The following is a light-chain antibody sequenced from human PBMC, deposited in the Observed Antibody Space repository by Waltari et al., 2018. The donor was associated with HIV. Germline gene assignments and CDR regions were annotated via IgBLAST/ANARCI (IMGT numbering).Light chain of an antibody. V-gene: IGLV2-18*02. Sequence: QSALTQPPSVSGSLGHSVTLSCTGTTSDIGSYNRVSWYQQPPGTAPKLILYEVNHRPSGVPVRVSGSKSGNTASLTISGLQAEDETDYFCSSYTTSSTWVFGGGTRLTVL. J-gene: IGLJ3*02. CDR1: TSDIGSYNR. CDR2: EVN. CDR3: SSYTTSSTWV.